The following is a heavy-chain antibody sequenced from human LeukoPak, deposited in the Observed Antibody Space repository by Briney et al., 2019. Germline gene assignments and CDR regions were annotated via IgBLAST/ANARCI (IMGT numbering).Heavy chain of an antibody. J-gene: IGHJ4*02. CDR1: GFTFDKYW. CDR2: INQDGRVK. CDR3: ARGSDYSNGNIYEDDFEY. D-gene: IGHD2-8*01. Sequence: PGGSLRLSCAASGFTFDKYWMDWVRQAPGEGLEWVAQINQDGRVKHYVDSVKGRFTISRDNAKNLLSLQMSSLRAEDTAVYYCARGSDYSNGNIYEDDFEYWGQGTLVTVSS. V-gene: IGHV3-7*01.